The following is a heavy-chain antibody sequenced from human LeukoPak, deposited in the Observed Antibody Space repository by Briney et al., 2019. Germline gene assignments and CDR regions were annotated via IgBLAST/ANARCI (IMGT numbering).Heavy chain of an antibody. Sequence: SQTLSLTCTVSGGSISSGGYYWTWIRQHPGKGLEWIGYIHYSGSTYNNPSLKSRVTISVDTSKNQFSLTLSSVTAADTAVYYCARDWSTMVRGVIIRPFDPWGQGTLVTVSS. V-gene: IGHV4-31*03. CDR1: GGSISSGGYY. J-gene: IGHJ5*02. CDR2: IHYSGST. CDR3: ARDWSTMVRGVIIRPFDP. D-gene: IGHD3-10*01.